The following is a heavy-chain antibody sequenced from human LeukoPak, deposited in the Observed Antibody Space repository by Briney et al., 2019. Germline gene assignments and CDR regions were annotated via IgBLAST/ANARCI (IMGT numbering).Heavy chain of an antibody. D-gene: IGHD3-10*01. V-gene: IGHV3-73*01. J-gene: IGHJ4*02. CDR2: IRSKANSYAT. CDR3: TRLWFGELRDDY. Sequence: PGGSLKLSCAASGFTFSGSAMHWVRQASGKGLEWVGRIRSKANSYATAYAASVKGRFTISRDDSKNTAYLQMNSLKTEDTAVYYCTRLWFGELRDDYWGQGTLVTVSS. CDR1: GFTFSGSA.